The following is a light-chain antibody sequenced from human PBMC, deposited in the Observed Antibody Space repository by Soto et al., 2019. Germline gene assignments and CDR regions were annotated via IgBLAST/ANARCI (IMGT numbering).Light chain of an antibody. CDR2: KVS. J-gene: IGKJ5*01. CDR1: QSLVYSDGIAC. V-gene: IGKV2-30*01. CDR3: MQGTHWPIT. Sequence: DVVMTQSPLSLPVTLGQPASISCRSNQSLVYSDGIACLSWFQQRPGRSPRRLIYKVSNRDSGVPARFSGSGSGTDFALKISRVEAEDVWVYYYMQGTHWPITFGQGTRLEIK.